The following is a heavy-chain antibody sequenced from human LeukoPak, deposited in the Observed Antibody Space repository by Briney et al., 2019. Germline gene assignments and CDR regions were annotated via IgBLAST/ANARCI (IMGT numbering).Heavy chain of an antibody. CDR3: ARVTGYYLYYYYYGMDV. CDR1: GYTLTSYV. Sequence: ASLKVSCKASGYTLTSYVINWVRQATGQGLEWMGWMNPNSDNTGYAQKFQGRVTMTRNTSISTAYMELSSLRSEDTAVYYCARVTGYYLYYYYYGMDVWGQGTTVTVSS. CDR2: MNPNSDNT. J-gene: IGHJ6*02. D-gene: IGHD3-9*01. V-gene: IGHV1-8*01.